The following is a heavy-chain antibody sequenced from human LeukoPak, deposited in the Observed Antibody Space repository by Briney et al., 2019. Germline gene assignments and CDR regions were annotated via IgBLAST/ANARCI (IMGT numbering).Heavy chain of an antibody. CDR2: IFNTGST. V-gene: IGHV4-59*01. Sequence: KSSETLSLTCTVSGASIRSYYWNWIRQTPGKGLEWIGYIFNTGSTNYNPSLRSRVTISLDTSQNQFSLRLSSVTTADTAVYYCARTGDYSKTQDFDYWGQGTLVTVSS. CDR1: GASIRSYY. J-gene: IGHJ4*02. CDR3: ARTGDYSKTQDFDY. D-gene: IGHD4-11*01.